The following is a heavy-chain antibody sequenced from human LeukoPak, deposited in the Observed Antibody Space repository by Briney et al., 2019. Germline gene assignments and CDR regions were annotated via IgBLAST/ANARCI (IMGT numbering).Heavy chain of an antibody. CDR2: INTDGSTT. V-gene: IGHV3-74*01. CDR1: GFTFSSYW. J-gene: IGHJ4*02. Sequence: GGSLRLSCAASGFTFSSYWMHWVRQAPVKGLVWVSRINTDGSTTDYADSVKGRFTISRDNAKNTVYLQMNSLRAEDTAVYYCARDGTAANFDYWGQGTLLTVSS. D-gene: IGHD6-13*01. CDR3: ARDGTAANFDY.